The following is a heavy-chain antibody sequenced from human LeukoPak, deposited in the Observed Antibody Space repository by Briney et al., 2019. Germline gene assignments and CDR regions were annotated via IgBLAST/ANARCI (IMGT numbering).Heavy chain of an antibody. CDR1: GFTFSSYW. CDR2: ISSSGSTI. D-gene: IGHD3-3*01. J-gene: IGHJ4*02. Sequence: GGSLRLSCAASGFTFSSYWMSWVRQAPGKGLEWVSYISSSGSTIYYADSVKGRFTISRDNAKNSLYLQMNSLRAEDTAVYYCARGRATHVLRFLEWLLLDYWGQGTLVTVSS. V-gene: IGHV3-48*04. CDR3: ARGRATHVLRFLEWLLLDY.